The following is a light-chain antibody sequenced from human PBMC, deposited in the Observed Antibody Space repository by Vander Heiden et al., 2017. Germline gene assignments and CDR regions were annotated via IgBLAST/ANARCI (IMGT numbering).Light chain of an antibody. V-gene: IGKV3-15*01. Sequence: ESVMTPSPATLSVSPGERATLSCRASQSVSSSLAWYQQRPGQAPRLLIYGASTRATGIPARFSGSGSGTEFTLTISSLQSEDVAVYYCQHYNNWPYTFGQGTKLEIK. J-gene: IGKJ2*01. CDR2: GAS. CDR3: QHYNNWPYT. CDR1: QSVSSS.